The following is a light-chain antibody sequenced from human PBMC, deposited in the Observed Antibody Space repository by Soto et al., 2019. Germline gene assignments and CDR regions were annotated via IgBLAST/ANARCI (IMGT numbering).Light chain of an antibody. CDR1: SSNIGAVFD. Sequence: QSVLTQPPSVSGARGQRVTISCTGSSSNIGAVFDVHWYQQVPGTAPKLLIYENTKRPSGVPDRFSGSKSGTSASLAITGLQAEDEADYYCQSYDSGLSGWLFGGGTKVTVL. J-gene: IGLJ2*01. V-gene: IGLV1-40*01. CDR3: QSYDSGLSGWL. CDR2: ENT.